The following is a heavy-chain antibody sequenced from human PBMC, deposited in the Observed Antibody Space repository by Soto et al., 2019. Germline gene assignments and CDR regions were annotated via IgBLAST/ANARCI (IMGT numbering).Heavy chain of an antibody. J-gene: IGHJ4*02. CDR3: AIGKHTSTSGNFFDY. Sequence: ASVKVSCKASGYTFTRYGISWVRQAPGQGLEWMGWISAYNGNTNYAQKLQGRVTMTTDTSTSTAYMELRSLRAGDTAVYYCAIGKHTSTSGNFFDYWRQGTLVTVSS. CDR1: GYTFTRYG. V-gene: IGHV1-18*01. CDR2: ISAYNGNT. D-gene: IGHD3-16*01.